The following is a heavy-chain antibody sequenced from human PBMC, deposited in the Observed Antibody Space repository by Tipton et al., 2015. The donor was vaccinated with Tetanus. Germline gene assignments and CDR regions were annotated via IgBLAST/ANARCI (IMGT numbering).Heavy chain of an antibody. D-gene: IGHD3-16*01. J-gene: IGHJ3*02. Sequence: SLRLSCVASGFTFSNYCMTWVRQAPGKGLEWVANIKQDGSALYYVESVKGRFTFSRDNAENSLYLQVNTLRVEDTAVYYCARAISSRWGKHDAFDIRGQGTTVVVSS. CDR2: IKQDGSAL. CDR1: GFTFSNYC. V-gene: IGHV3-7*01. CDR3: ARAISSRWGKHDAFDI.